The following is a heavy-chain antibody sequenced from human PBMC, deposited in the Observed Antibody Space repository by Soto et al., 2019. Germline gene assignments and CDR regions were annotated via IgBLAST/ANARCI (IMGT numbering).Heavy chain of an antibody. CDR2: INQDGSDK. CDR3: ARSCRHTLDP. Sequence: GGSLRLSCTASGLNFRHHWMTWVRQVSGKGLEWVANINQDGSDKYYAESVKGRFTISRDNVKNLLSLQMNSLRVEDTAVYYCARSCRHTLDPWGQGALVTVSS. D-gene: IGHD3-10*01. J-gene: IGHJ5*02. V-gene: IGHV3-7*01. CDR1: GLNFRHHW.